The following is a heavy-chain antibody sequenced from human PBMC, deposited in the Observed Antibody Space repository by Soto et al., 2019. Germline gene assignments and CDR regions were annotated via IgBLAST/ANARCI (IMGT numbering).Heavy chain of an antibody. J-gene: IGHJ4*02. CDR1: GGESMKRRNFF. V-gene: IGHV4-39*07. CDR2: MYSNRSP. CDR3: ARGSLGPDD. D-gene: IGHD1-26*01. Sequence: PSGTLSLTWTVSGGESMKRRNFFGGGIRQPPGKGLEVVGSMYSNRSPHYSPSLKSRVRISLHTSKNQFSLKLNSVTAADTAGDDGARGSLGPDDWGPGTLVTVSS.